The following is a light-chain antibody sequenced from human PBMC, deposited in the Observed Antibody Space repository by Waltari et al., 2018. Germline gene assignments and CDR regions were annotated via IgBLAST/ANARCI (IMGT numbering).Light chain of an antibody. Sequence: QTVVTQEPSLSVSPGGTVTLTCALSSGSLSTTSYATWYQQTPAQAPRTLVYKANALSSGVPDRFSGSILGNTAALTITGAQADDESDYYCALYMGSGIWVFGGGTRLTVL. V-gene: IGLV8-61*01. J-gene: IGLJ3*02. CDR1: SGSLSTTSY. CDR2: KAN. CDR3: ALYMGSGIWV.